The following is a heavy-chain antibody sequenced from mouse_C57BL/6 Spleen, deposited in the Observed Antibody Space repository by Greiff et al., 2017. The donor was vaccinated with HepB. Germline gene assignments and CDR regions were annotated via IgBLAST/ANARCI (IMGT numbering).Heavy chain of an antibody. CDR1: GYTFTNYW. D-gene: IGHD4-1*01. V-gene: IGHV1-63*01. Sequence: VQLVESGAELVRPGTSVKMSCKASGYTFTNYWIGWAKQRPGHGLEWIGDIYPGGGYTNYNEKFKGKATLTADKSSSTAYMQFSSLTSEDSAIYYCARSGGTGRCYDYWGQGTTLTVSS. J-gene: IGHJ2*01. CDR2: IYPGGGYT. CDR3: ARSGGTGRCYDY.